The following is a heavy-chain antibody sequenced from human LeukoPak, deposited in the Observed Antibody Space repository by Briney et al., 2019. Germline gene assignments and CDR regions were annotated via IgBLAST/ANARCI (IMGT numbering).Heavy chain of an antibody. CDR2: IWYDGSNK. D-gene: IGHD6-13*01. J-gene: IGHJ6*03. CDR1: GFTFSSYG. CDR3: TAAADTLYYYYMGV. V-gene: IGHV3-33*01. Sequence: GGSLRLSCAASGFTFSSYGMHWVRQAPGKGLEWVAVIWYDGSNKYYADSVKGRFTISRDNSKNTLYLQMNSLRAEDTAVYYCTAAADTLYYYYMGVWGKGTTVTVSS.